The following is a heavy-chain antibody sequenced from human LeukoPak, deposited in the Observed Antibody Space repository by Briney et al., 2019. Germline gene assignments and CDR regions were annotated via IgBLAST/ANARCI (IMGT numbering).Heavy chain of an antibody. D-gene: IGHD2-15*01. J-gene: IGHJ4*02. V-gene: IGHV3-23*01. CDR2: ISSSGASA. Sequence: PGGSLTLSCAASGFTFSSYALSWVRQAPGKGLEWVSAISSSGASAYHADSVKGRFTTSRDNSKNTLYLQMKSLRVEDMAVYYCARQIGYCSDGSCYFDYWGQGTLVTVSS. CDR3: ARQIGYCSDGSCYFDY. CDR1: GFTFSSYA.